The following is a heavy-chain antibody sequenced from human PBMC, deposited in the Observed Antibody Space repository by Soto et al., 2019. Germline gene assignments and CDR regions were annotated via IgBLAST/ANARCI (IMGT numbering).Heavy chain of an antibody. J-gene: IGHJ6*02. Sequence: GVSLRLSCAASGFTFSSYGMHWVRQAPGKGLEWVAVISYDGSNKYYADSVKGRFTISRDNSKNTLYLQMNSLRAEDTAVYYCAKSYRVYADYYGMDVWGQGTTVTVSS. CDR2: ISYDGSNK. D-gene: IGHD2-8*01. CDR3: AKSYRVYADYYGMDV. CDR1: GFTFSSYG. V-gene: IGHV3-30*18.